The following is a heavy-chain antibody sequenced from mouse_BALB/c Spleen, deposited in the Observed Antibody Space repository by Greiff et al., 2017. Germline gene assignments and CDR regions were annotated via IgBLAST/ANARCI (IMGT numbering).Heavy chain of an antibody. D-gene: IGHD1-1*01. CDR1: GYTFTSYW. Sequence: QVQLKQSGAELAKPGASVKMSCKASGYTFTSYWMHWVKQRPGQGLEWIGYINPSTGYTEYNQKFKDKATLTADKSSSTAYMQLSSLTSEDSAVYYCARKRTTVVSYYFDYWGQGTTLTVSS. CDR3: ARKRTTVVSYYFDY. V-gene: IGHV1-7*01. CDR2: INPSTGYT. J-gene: IGHJ2*01.